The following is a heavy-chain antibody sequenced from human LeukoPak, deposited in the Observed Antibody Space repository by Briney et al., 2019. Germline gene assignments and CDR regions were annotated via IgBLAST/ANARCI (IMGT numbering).Heavy chain of an antibody. Sequence: PSETLSLTCTVSGGSISSSSYYWGWIRQPPGKGLEWIGSIYYSGSTYYNPSLKSRVTISVDTSKNQFSLKLSSVTAADTAVYYCARHLFGSSWYLVRVPNWFDPWGQGTLVTVSS. CDR2: IYYSGST. J-gene: IGHJ5*02. CDR3: ARHLFGSSWYLVRVPNWFDP. CDR1: GGSISSSSYY. V-gene: IGHV4-39*01. D-gene: IGHD6-13*01.